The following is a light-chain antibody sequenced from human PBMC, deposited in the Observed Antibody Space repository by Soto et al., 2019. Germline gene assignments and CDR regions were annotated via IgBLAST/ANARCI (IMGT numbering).Light chain of an antibody. Sequence: AIQMTQLPSSLSASVGDRVTITCRASQGIRNDLGWYQQKSGRAPKLLIFGASTLQSGVPSRFSGSGSGTDFTFTISSLQPEDIATYYCQQYDNLPITFGQGTRLEIK. CDR2: GAS. J-gene: IGKJ5*01. CDR3: QQYDNLPIT. V-gene: IGKV1-6*01. CDR1: QGIRND.